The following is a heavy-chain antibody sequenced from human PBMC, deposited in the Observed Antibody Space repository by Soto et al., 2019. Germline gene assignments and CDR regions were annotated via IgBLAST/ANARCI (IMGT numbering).Heavy chain of an antibody. Sequence: GGSLRLSCEASGFTFSAFGMHWVRQAPGKGLEWVAIISYDGILKYYADSVKGRFTISRDTSKSALYLQMNSLRADDTAVYYCAKEYSTSFDYWGQGTPVTVSS. CDR2: ISYDGILK. CDR3: AKEYSTSFDY. J-gene: IGHJ4*02. V-gene: IGHV3-30*18. CDR1: GFTFSAFG. D-gene: IGHD6-6*01.